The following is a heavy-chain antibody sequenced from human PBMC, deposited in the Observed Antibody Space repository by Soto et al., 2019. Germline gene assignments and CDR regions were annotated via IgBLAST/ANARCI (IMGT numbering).Heavy chain of an antibody. V-gene: IGHV6-1*01. D-gene: IGHD6-13*01. CDR1: GDSVSSKSAA. Sequence: PSQTLSLTCVISGDSVSSKSAAWSWIRQSPSRGLEWLGRTLCRSKWFSEYVGFMKGRITINPDTSKNQFSLQLNSVTPEDTAVYYCAGDNSSWPYFDYWGQGNLVTVSS. CDR3: AGDNSSWPYFDY. J-gene: IGHJ4*02. CDR2: TLCRSKWFS.